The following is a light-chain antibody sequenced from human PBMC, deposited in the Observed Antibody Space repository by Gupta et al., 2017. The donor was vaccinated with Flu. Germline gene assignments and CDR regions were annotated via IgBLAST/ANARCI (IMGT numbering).Light chain of an antibody. CDR3: HQDRRSAFD. CDR2: GAS. V-gene: IGKV3-20*01. CDR1: QRGSSSSRTY. Sequence: SLSPGERANLFCRAIQRGSSSSRTYLARYQQKPSQGPMLLIFGASITATGIPDTFRGRRSWTXLTLTIXIRNPEDFAVYYCHQDRRSAFDFGXGTKVEIK. J-gene: IGKJ4*01.